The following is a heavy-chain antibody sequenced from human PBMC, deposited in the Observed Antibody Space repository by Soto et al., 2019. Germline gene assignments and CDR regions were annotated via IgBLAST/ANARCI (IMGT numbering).Heavy chain of an antibody. CDR1: WFTLGSYS. Sequence: GGAQRISCAAPWFTLGSYSMNWVRQAPGKGLEWVSYISSSSTIYYADSVKGRFTISRDNAKNSLYLQMNSLRAEDTAVYYCARDALGYCSGGSCWGFDYWGQGTLVTVSS. CDR3: ARDALGYCSGGSCWGFDY. D-gene: IGHD2-15*01. V-gene: IGHV3-48*01. CDR2: ISSSSTI. J-gene: IGHJ4*02.